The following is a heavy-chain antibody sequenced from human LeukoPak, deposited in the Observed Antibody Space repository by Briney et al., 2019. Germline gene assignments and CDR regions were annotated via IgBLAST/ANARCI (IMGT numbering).Heavy chain of an antibody. CDR1: GFTFSSYG. CDR2: ISYDGSNK. CDR3: CTSGSFYRIDY. J-gene: IGHJ4*02. D-gene: IGHD3-10*01. V-gene: IGHV3-30*03. Sequence: GGSLRLSCAASGFTFSSYGMNWVRQAPGKGLEWVAVISYDGSNKYYADSVKGRFTISRDNSKNTLYLQMNSLRAEDTAMYYCCTSGSFYRIDYWGQGTLVTVSS.